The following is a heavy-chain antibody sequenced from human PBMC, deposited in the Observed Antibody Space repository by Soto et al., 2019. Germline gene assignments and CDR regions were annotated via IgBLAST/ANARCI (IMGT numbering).Heavy chain of an antibody. CDR2: IIPIFGTA. D-gene: IGHD4-17*01. J-gene: IGHJ5*02. CDR1: GGTFSSYA. CDR3: ARRSYGGNYNWFDP. V-gene: IGHV1-69*13. Sequence: ASVKVSCKASGGTFSSYAISWLRQSPGQGLEWMGGIIPIFGTANYAQKFQGRVTITADESTSTAYMELSSLRSEDTAVYYCARRSYGGNYNWFDPWGQGTLVTVSS.